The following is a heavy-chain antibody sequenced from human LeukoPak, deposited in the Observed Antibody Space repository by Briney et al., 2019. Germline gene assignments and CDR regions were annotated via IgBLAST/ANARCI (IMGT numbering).Heavy chain of an antibody. V-gene: IGHV3-13*01. D-gene: IGHD1-26*01. J-gene: IGHJ4*02. CDR1: GFTFSSYD. Sequence: GGSLRPSCAASGFTFSSYDMHWVRRATGKGLEWVSAIGVAANTFYSGSVKGRFTISRENAKNSLYLLMTSLRAEDTAVYYCARQNTPHGNFDYWGQGILVTVSS. CDR3: ARQNTPHGNFDY. CDR2: IGVAANT.